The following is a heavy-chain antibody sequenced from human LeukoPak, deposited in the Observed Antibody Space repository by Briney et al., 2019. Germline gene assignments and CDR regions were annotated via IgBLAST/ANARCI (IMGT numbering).Heavy chain of an antibody. CDR3: ARGNYYGQDY. J-gene: IGHJ4*02. V-gene: IGHV3-74*01. CDR2: INSDGSTT. D-gene: IGHD3-10*01. CDR1: GFTFSSYW. Sequence: GGSLRLSCGASGFTFSSYWMHWVRQAPGKGLVWISRINSDGSTTSYADSVKGRFTISRDNARNTLYLQMNSLRAEDTAVYYCARGNYYGQDYWGQGTLVTVSS.